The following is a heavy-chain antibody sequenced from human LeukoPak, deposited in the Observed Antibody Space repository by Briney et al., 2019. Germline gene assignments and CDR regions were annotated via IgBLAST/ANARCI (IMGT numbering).Heavy chain of an antibody. Sequence: GGSLRLSCAASGFTFSSYSMNWVRQAPGKGLEWVSSISSSSYIYYADSVKGRFTISRDNAKSSLYLQMNSLRAEDTAVYYCARDLGYGDPYYYYYGMDVWGKGTTVTVSS. V-gene: IGHV3-21*01. CDR2: ISSSSYI. CDR3: ARDLGYGDPYYYYYGMDV. J-gene: IGHJ6*04. D-gene: IGHD4-17*01. CDR1: GFTFSSYS.